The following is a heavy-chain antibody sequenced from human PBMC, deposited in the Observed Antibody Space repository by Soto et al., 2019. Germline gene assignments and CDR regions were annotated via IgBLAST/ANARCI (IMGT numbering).Heavy chain of an antibody. CDR2: INHSGST. Sequence: PSETLSLTCAVNGGSFSGYYWSWIRQPPGKGLEWIGEINHSGSTNYNPSLKSRATISVDTSKNQFSLKLSSVTAADTAVYYCARCYYHNWFDPWGQGTLVTVSS. CDR3: ARCYYHNWFDP. CDR1: GGSFSGYY. V-gene: IGHV4-34*01. D-gene: IGHD1-26*01. J-gene: IGHJ5*02.